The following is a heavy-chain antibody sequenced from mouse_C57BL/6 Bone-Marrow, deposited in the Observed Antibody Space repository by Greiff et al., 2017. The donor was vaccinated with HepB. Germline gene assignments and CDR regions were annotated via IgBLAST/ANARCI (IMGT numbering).Heavy chain of an antibody. D-gene: IGHD2-3*01. CDR2: ISDGGSYT. Sequence: EVQRVESGGGLVKPGGSLKLSCAASGFTFSSYAMSWVRQTPEKRLEWVATISDGGSYTYYPDNVKGRFTISRDNAKNNLYMQMNQLKSEDTAMYYCARDGYYLYWYFDVWGTGTTVTVSS. CDR3: ARDGYYLYWYFDV. CDR1: GFTFSSYA. V-gene: IGHV5-4*01. J-gene: IGHJ1*03.